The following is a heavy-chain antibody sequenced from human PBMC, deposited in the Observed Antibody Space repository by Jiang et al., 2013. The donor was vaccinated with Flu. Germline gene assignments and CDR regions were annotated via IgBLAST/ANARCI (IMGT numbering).Heavy chain of an antibody. D-gene: IGHD3-16*02. CDR3: AASSRVTFGGVIVSGAFDI. CDR2: INPNSGGT. V-gene: IGHV1-2*06. J-gene: IGHJ3*02. CDR1: GYTFTGYY. Sequence: VSCKASGYTFTGYYMHWVRQAPGQGLEWMGRINPNSGGTNYAQKFQGRVTMTRDTSISTAYMELSRLRSDDTAVYYCAASSRVTFGGVIVSGAFDIWGQGTMVTVSS.